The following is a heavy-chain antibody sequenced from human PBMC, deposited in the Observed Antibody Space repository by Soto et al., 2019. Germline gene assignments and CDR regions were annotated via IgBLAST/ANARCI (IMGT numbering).Heavy chain of an antibody. CDR1: GFTFSSYS. J-gene: IGHJ6*02. V-gene: IGHV3-48*01. Sequence: GSLRLSCAASGFTFSSYSMNWVRQAPEKGLEWVSYISSSSSTIYYADSVKGRFTISRDNAKNSLYLQMNSLRAEDTAVYYCARVVVVPAAMQYYYYYYGMDVWGQGTTVTVSS. D-gene: IGHD2-2*01. CDR3: ARVVVVPAAMQYYYYYYGMDV. CDR2: ISSSSSTI.